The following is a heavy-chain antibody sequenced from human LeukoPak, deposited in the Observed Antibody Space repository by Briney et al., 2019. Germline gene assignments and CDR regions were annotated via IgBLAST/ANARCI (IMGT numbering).Heavy chain of an antibody. Sequence: GGSLRLSCAASGFTFSSYGMHWVRQAPGKGLEWVAVISYDGSSKYYADSVKGRFTISRDNSKNTLYLQMNSLRAEDTAVYYCAKVGPEYYYYMDVWGKGTTVTVSS. CDR3: AKVGPEYYYYMDV. V-gene: IGHV3-30*18. CDR2: ISYDGSSK. D-gene: IGHD1-14*01. J-gene: IGHJ6*03. CDR1: GFTFSSYG.